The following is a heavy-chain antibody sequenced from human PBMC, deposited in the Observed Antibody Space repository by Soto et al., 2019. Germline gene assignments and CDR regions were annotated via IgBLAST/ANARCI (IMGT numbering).Heavy chain of an antibody. CDR3: ARRWGEGRVDY. CDR2: IYHSGNT. D-gene: IGHD3-10*01. Sequence: QVQLQESGPGLVKPSGTLSLTCAVSGGSISSSNWWSWVRQLPGKGLEWIGEIYHSGNTNYNPSLKSRVPMAVDKASNQFSLKLSSVTAADTALYYCARRWGEGRVDYWGQGTLVTVSS. V-gene: IGHV4-4*02. J-gene: IGHJ4*02. CDR1: GGSISSSNW.